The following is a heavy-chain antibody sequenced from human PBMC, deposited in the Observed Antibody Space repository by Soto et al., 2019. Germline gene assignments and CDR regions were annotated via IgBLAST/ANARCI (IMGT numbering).Heavy chain of an antibody. Sequence: SETLSLTCNVSGGSISSYYWSWIRQPAGKGLEWIGRIYTSGSTNYNPSLKSRVTMSVDTSKNQFSLKLSSVTAADTAVYYCAREGAAAGYYYYYGMDVWGQGTTVTVSS. CDR3: AREGAAAGYYYYYGMDV. CDR2: IYTSGST. V-gene: IGHV4-4*07. J-gene: IGHJ6*02. D-gene: IGHD6-13*01. CDR1: GGSISSYY.